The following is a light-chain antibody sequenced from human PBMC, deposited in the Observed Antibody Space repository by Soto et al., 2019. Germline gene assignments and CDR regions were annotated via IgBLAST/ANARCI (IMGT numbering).Light chain of an antibody. CDR3: QQTYNTLST. V-gene: IGKV1-39*01. CDR2: AAS. CDR1: QSIRNY. J-gene: IGKJ5*01. Sequence: DIQMTQSPSSLSATVGDRVTITCRASQSIRNYLNWYQQKPGKAPKLLIYAASSLQSGVPSRFSGSGSGTDFTLTISSLQPEDFASYYCQQTYNTLSTFGQGTRLDIK.